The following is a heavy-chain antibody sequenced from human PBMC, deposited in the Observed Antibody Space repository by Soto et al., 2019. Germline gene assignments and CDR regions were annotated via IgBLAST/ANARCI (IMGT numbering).Heavy chain of an antibody. Sequence: EVQLVASGGGLVPPGGSLRLSCAVSGLTFSTDEMNWVRQAPGKGLEWLAYISYTSTTIKYADSVKGRFAVSRDNAKKSLSLQMNNLRAEDTAVYYCVREGGSLAFDSWGQGTLVTVSS. V-gene: IGHV3-48*03. D-gene: IGHD1-1*01. CDR3: VREGGSLAFDS. CDR2: ISYTSTTI. J-gene: IGHJ4*02. CDR1: GLTFSTDE.